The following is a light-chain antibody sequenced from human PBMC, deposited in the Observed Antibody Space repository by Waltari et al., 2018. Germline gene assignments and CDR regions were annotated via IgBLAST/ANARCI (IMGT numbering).Light chain of an antibody. J-gene: IGKJ4*01. Sequence: GSATLACRASQTVRTTYLAWYQQKPGQAPTLLIYGASSRATGIPDRFSGSGSGTDFSLTITSLEPEDFAVYYCQQYDISPLTFGGGTKVEIK. CDR2: GAS. CDR3: QQYDISPLT. V-gene: IGKV3-20*01. CDR1: QTVRTTY.